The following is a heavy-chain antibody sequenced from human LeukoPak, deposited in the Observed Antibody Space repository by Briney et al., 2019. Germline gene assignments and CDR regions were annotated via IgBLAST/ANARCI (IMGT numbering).Heavy chain of an antibody. CDR3: AKEERFGESYYYYYYMDV. CDR2: ISGSGGST. V-gene: IGHV3-23*01. Sequence: GGPLSLFCAASGFTVSSNYMSWVPQAPGKGVECVSDISGSGGSTYYDDSVKSRFTISRDNSKNTLYLQMNSLRAEDTAVYYCAKEERFGESYYYYYYMDVWGKGTTVTVSS. J-gene: IGHJ6*03. CDR1: GFTVSSNY. D-gene: IGHD3-10*01.